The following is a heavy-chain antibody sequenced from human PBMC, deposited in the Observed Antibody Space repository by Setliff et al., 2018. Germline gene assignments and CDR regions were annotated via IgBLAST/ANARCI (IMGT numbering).Heavy chain of an antibody. CDR3: ARAPLESGYYYGQGHYFDN. D-gene: IGHD5-18*01. Sequence: ASVKVSCKASGYTFTAYDIVWVRQATGQGLEWMGWMNPNSGRTGYPQKFQGRVTMTKDTSTTTVYMELSSLRSEDTAVYYCARAPLESGYYYGQGHYFDNWGQGTLVTVSS. CDR2: MNPNSGRT. V-gene: IGHV1-8*02. CDR1: GYTFTAYD. J-gene: IGHJ4*02.